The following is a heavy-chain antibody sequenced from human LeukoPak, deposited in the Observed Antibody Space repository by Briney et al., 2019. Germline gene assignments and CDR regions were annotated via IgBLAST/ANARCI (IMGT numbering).Heavy chain of an antibody. CDR3: ARGYNYRFEY. J-gene: IGHJ4*02. CDR2: INSDGSTT. CDR1: GFTVNSYW. Sequence: PGGSLRLSCAVSGFTVNSYWMHWVRHGPGKGLVWVSHINSDGSTTGYADSVKGRFTISRDSAKNTLYLEMNNLRAEDTAVYYCARGYNYRFEYWGQGTLVIVSS. V-gene: IGHV3-74*01. D-gene: IGHD5-24*01.